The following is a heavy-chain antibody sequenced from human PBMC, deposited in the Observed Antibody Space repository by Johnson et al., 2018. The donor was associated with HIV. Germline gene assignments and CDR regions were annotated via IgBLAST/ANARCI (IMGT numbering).Heavy chain of an antibody. CDR2: INWNGGNT. V-gene: IGHV3-20*04. CDR3: AKSPGKDHGGNSGGIDI. J-gene: IGHJ3*02. CDR1: GFRFDDYG. Sequence: VQLVESGGGVVRPGGSLRLSCAASGFRFDDYGMTWVRQAPGKGLEWVSGINWNGGNTSYAASVKGRFTISRDNAKNSLYLQMNSLRAEDTAVYYCAKSPGKDHGGNSGGIDIWGQGTMVTVSA. D-gene: IGHD4-23*01.